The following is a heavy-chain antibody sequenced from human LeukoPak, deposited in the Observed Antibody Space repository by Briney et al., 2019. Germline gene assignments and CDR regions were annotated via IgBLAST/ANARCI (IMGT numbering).Heavy chain of an antibody. V-gene: IGHV3-21*01. Sequence: GGSLRLSCAASGFTFGSYSMNWVRQAPGKGLEWVSSISSRSSYIYYADSVKGRFTISRDNAKNSLYLQMNSLRAEDTAVYYCARSCQPLLSEVDYWGQGTLVTVSS. CDR2: ISSRSSYI. D-gene: IGHD2-21*02. CDR3: ARSCQPLLSEVDY. J-gene: IGHJ4*02. CDR1: GFTFGSYS.